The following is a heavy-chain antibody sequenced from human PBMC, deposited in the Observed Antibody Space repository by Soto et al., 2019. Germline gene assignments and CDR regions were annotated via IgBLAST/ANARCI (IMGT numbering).Heavy chain of an antibody. CDR3: AKPAHSSGYFYYFDY. Sequence: GGSLRLSCAASGFTFSSYGMHWVRQAPGKGLEWVAVISYDGSNKYYADSVKGRFTISRDNSKNTLYLQMNSLRAEDTAVYYCAKPAHSSGYFYYFDYWGQGTLVTVS. V-gene: IGHV3-30*18. CDR1: GFTFSSYG. CDR2: ISYDGSNK. D-gene: IGHD3-22*01. J-gene: IGHJ4*02.